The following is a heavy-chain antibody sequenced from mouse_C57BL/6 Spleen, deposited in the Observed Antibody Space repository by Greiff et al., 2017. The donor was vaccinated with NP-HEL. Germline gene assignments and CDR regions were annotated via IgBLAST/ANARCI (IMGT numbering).Heavy chain of an antibody. CDR2: IDPSDSYT. Sequence: QVQLQQPGAELVRPGTSVKLSCKASGYTFTSYWMHWVKQRPGQGLEWIGVIDPSDSYTNYNQKFKGKATLTVDTSSSTAYMQLSSLTSEDSAVYYCARIPITTGVAPDVWGTGTTVTVSS. CDR1: GYTFTSYW. V-gene: IGHV1-59*01. D-gene: IGHD1-1*01. J-gene: IGHJ1*03. CDR3: ARIPITTGVAPDV.